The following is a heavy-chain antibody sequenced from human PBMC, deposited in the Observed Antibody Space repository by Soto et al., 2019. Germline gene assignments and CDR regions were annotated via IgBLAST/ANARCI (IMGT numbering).Heavy chain of an antibody. CDR3: ARGVVVVPAATGSWFDP. CDR1: GYSFTSYW. D-gene: IGHD2-2*01. J-gene: IGHJ5*02. CDR2: IYPGDSDT. Sequence: PGESLKISCKGSGYSFTSYWIGWVRQMPGKGLEWMEIIYPGDSDTRYSPSFQGQVTISADKSISTAYLQWSSLKGSDTAMYYCARGVVVVPAATGSWFDPWGQGTLVTVSS. V-gene: IGHV5-51*01.